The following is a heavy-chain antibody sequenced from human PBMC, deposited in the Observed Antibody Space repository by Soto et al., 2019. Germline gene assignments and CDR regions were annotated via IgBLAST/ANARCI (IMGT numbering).Heavy chain of an antibody. J-gene: IGHJ6*02. D-gene: IGHD1-26*01. V-gene: IGHV5-10-1*01. CDR1: GYSFTSYW. CDR3: ARHLGGATTPFYYYYGMDV. Sequence: GESLKIPCKGSGYSFTSYWISWVRQMPGKGLEWMGRIDPSDSYTNYSPSFQGHVTISADKSISTAYLQWSSLKASDTAMYYCARHLGGATTPFYYYYGMDVWGQGTTVTVSS. CDR2: IDPSDSYT.